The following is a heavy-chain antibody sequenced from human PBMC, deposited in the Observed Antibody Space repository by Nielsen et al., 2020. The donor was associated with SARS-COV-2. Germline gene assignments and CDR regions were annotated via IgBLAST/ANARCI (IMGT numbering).Heavy chain of an antibody. V-gene: IGHV3-48*02. D-gene: IGHD3-22*01. CDR1: GFALSAYG. CDR2: IRMSDGAT. CDR3: AKELEVGCHYMDV. J-gene: IGHJ6*03. Sequence: GGSLRLSCTASGFALSAYGMDWVRQVPGRGLEWLAHIRMSDGATQYADSVRGRFTISRDNAKNSLYLQMHSLRDEDTAVYFCAKELEVGCHYMDVWGKGTTVTVSS.